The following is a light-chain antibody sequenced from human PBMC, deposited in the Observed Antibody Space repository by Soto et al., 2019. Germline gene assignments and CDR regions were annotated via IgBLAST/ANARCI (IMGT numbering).Light chain of an antibody. CDR2: AAS. J-gene: IGKJ3*01. V-gene: IGKV1-39*01. CDR1: QSISSS. CDR3: QQSYSTPGT. Sequence: DIQMTQSPSSLSASVGGRVTITCRASQSISSSLNWYQQKPGKAPKLLIYAASSLQSGVPSRFSGSGSGTDFTLTISSLQPEDFATYYCQQSYSTPGTFGPGTKVNIK.